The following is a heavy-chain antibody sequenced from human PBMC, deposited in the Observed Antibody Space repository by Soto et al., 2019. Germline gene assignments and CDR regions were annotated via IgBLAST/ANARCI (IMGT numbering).Heavy chain of an antibody. D-gene: IGHD3-22*01. CDR1: GFTFSSYA. J-gene: IGHJ4*02. Sequence: GGSLRLSCAASGFTFSSYAMNWVRQAPGKGLEWVSVISGSGDSTYYADSVKGRFTISRDNTKNTLYLQMNSLRAEDTAVYYCARDYYDSSGYLAPLDYWGQGTLVTVSS. V-gene: IGHV3-23*01. CDR2: ISGSGDST. CDR3: ARDYYDSSGYLAPLDY.